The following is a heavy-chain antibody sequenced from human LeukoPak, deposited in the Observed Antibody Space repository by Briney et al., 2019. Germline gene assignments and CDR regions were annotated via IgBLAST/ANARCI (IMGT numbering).Heavy chain of an antibody. CDR3: ARDTAYYDYVWGSYRISLDY. V-gene: IGHV1-18*01. CDR1: GYSFTSYG. J-gene: IGHJ4*02. CDR2: ISAYNGNT. D-gene: IGHD3-16*02. Sequence: ASVKVSCKASGYSFTSYGISWVRQAPGQGLEWMGWISAYNGNTKYAQKLQGRVTMTTDTSTSTACMELRSLRSDDTAVYYCARDTAYYDYVWGSYRISLDYWGQGTLVTVSS.